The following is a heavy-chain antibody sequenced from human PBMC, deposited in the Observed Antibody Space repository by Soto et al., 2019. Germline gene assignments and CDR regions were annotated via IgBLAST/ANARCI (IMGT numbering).Heavy chain of an antibody. CDR1: GYTFTSYG. CDR3: ARGRYGDY. Sequence: QVHLVQSGAEVKKPGASVKVSCKASGYTFTSYGITWVRQAPGQGLEWVGWISAHNGNTDYAQKLQGRDIVARDTSTSTACMELRSLRSEGTAVYYCARGRYGDYWGQGALVTVSS. D-gene: IGHD1-1*01. CDR2: ISAHNGNT. J-gene: IGHJ4*02. V-gene: IGHV1-18*01.